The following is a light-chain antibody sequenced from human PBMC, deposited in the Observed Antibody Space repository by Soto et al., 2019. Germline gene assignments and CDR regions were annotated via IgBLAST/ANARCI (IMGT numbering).Light chain of an antibody. V-gene: IGKV1-27*01. J-gene: IGKJ1*01. Sequence: DIQMTQSPSSLSASVGDRVTLTCRASQGISNYLAWYQQKPGKVPKLLIYAASTLQSGVPSLFSGSGSGTDFTLTISSLQPEDVATYYCQKSNSAPWTFGQGTKVEIK. CDR1: QGISNY. CDR2: AAS. CDR3: QKSNSAPWT.